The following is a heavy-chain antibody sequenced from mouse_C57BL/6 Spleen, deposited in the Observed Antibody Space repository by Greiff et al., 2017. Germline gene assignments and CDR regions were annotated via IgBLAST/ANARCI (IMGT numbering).Heavy chain of an antibody. CDR1: GFTFSSYA. V-gene: IGHV5-4*01. Sequence: EVKLEESGGGLVKPGGSLKLSCAASGFTFSSYAMSWVRQTPEKRLEWVATISDGGSYTYYPDNVKGRFTISRDNAKNNRYLQMSHLKSEDTAMYYCARETTDKAMDYWGQGTSVTVSS. J-gene: IGHJ4*01. CDR3: ARETTDKAMDY. CDR2: ISDGGSYT. D-gene: IGHD1-1*01.